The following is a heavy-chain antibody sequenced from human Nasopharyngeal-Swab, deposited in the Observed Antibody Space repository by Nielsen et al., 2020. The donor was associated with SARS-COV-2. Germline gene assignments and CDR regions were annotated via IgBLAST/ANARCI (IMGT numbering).Heavy chain of an antibody. J-gene: IGHJ6*03. V-gene: IGHV1-8*01. CDR2: MNPNSGNT. CDR1: GYTFTSYD. D-gene: IGHD3-10*01. Sequence: SVKVSCKASGYTFTSYDINWVRPATGQELEWMGWMNPNSGNTGYAQKFQGRVTMTRNPSINTAHMELSSLRSEDTAVYYCARGGVPGYYYYYYYMDVWGQGTTVTVSS. CDR3: ARGGVPGYYYYYYYMDV.